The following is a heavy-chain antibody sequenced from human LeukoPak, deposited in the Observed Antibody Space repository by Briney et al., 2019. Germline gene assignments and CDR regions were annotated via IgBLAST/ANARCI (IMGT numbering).Heavy chain of an antibody. CDR2: INAYGDSK. J-gene: IGHJ4*02. V-gene: IGHV3-23*01. D-gene: IGHD3-10*02. CDR3: AKARTDMFSLSWFDY. CDR1: GFTFSNYA. Sequence: GESLKISFAASGFTFSNYATSWVRRAPGKGLEWVSGINAYGDSKYYADSVNGRFTISRDNSKNTLYLQMNSLRAEDTAVYYCAKARTDMFSLSWFDYWGQGTLVTVSS.